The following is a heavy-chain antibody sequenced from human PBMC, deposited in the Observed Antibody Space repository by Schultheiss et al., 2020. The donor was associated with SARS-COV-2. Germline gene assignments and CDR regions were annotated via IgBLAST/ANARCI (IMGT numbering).Heavy chain of an antibody. V-gene: IGHV4-39*01. CDR3: VRVMGVVAASWFDP. CDR2: IYYSGST. CDR1: GGSISSGGYY. D-gene: IGHD2-15*01. J-gene: IGHJ5*02. Sequence: SESLSLTCTVSGGSISSGGYYWSWIRQHPGKGLEWIGSIYYSGSTYYNPSLKSRVTISVDTSKNQFSLKLSSVTAADTAVYYCVRVMGVVAASWFDPWGQGTLVTVSS.